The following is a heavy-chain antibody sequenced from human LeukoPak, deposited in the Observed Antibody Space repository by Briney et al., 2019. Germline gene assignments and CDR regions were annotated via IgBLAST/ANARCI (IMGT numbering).Heavy chain of an antibody. CDR3: TTVVRYSSSSEYYFDY. V-gene: IGHV3-74*01. D-gene: IGHD6-6*01. J-gene: IGHJ4*02. CDR2: GDGSGT. Sequence: GGSLRLSCAASGFTFSRYSMHWVRQAPGKGLVWVSHGDGSGTDYADSVKGRFTISRDNAKNTLYLQMNSLKTEDTAVYYCTTVVRYSSSSEYYFDYWGQGTLVTVSS. CDR1: GFTFSRYS.